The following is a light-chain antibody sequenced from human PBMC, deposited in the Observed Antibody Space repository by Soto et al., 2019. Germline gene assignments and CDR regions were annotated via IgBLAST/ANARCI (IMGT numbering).Light chain of an antibody. J-gene: IGLJ2*01. V-gene: IGLV2-8*01. CDR2: EVT. Sequence: QPVLTQPPSASGSPGQSVTISCTGTSSDIGGYKYVSWYQQHPDKAPKLMIYEVTQRPSGVPDRFSGSKSGNTASLTVSGLQAEDEADYYCASHAGGNNFVVFGGGTKVTVL. CDR1: SSDIGGYKY. CDR3: ASHAGGNNFVV.